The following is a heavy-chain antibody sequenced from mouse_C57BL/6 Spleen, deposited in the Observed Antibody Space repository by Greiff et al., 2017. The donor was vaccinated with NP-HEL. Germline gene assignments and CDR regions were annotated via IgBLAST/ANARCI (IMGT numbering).Heavy chain of an antibody. D-gene: IGHD1-1*01. J-gene: IGHJ1*03. CDR3: ARWRQYYCAPAV. CDR2: IYPGSGST. CDR1: GYTFTSYW. V-gene: IGHV1-55*01. Sequence: QVQLQQPGAELVKPGASVKMSCKASGYTFTSYWITWVKQRPGQGLERIGDIYPGSGSTNYNEKFKSKVTLTVDTYSSTAYMQLSSLTSEDSEVYYCARWRQYYCAPAVRGTGTTGTVYS.